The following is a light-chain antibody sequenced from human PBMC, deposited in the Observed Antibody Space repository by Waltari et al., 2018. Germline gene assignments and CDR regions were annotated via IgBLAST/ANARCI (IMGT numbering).Light chain of an antibody. V-gene: IGKV1D-16*01. CDR1: QSISSW. Sequence: DIQMTQSPSSLSASVGDTVTITCRASQSISSWLDWYQQKPGKAPNLLIYKTSSLQTGVPSRFSGSGSGTEVTLTISSLQPEDFATYYCLQYRSSPYSFGQGTKVEIK. CDR2: KTS. CDR3: LQYRSSPYS. J-gene: IGKJ2*03.